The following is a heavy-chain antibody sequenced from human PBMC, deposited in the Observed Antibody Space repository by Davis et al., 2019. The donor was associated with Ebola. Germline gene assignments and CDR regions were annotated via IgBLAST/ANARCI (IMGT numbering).Heavy chain of an antibody. D-gene: IGHD3-3*01. CDR3: ARDSPSYYDFWSGSPGAFDI. CDR1: GYTFTSYY. V-gene: IGHV1-46*01. CDR2: INPSGGST. Sequence: ASVKVSCKASGYTFTSYYMHWVRQAPGQGLEWMGIINPSGGSTSYAQKFQGRVTMTRDTSTSTVYMELSSLRSDDTAVYYCARDSPSYYDFWSGSPGAFDIWGQGTMVTVSS. J-gene: IGHJ3*02.